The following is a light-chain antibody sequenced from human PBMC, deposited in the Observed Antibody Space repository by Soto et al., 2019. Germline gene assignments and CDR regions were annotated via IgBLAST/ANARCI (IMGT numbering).Light chain of an antibody. J-gene: IGKJ4*01. CDR2: AAS. V-gene: IGKV1-27*01. CDR1: QDIRKY. Sequence: DIQMTQSPSSLSAYIGDRVNITCRASQDIRKYLAWYQHKPGKGPRLLIYAASTLQSGVPSRFSGSGSGTDYTLSISSLQSEDVGDYYSQRYNGAPLTFGGGTKLEI. CDR3: QRYNGAPLT.